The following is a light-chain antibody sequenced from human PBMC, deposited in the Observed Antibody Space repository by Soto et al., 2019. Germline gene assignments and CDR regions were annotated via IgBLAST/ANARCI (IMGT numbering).Light chain of an antibody. CDR1: HSISSFY. Sequence: EIVLTQSPGTLSLSPGERATLSCRASHSISSFYLAWYQQKPGQAPRLLIYGAANRATGIPDRFSGSGSETDFALTISRLEPEDFAVYYCQQYGSSRYTFGQGTKLEIK. J-gene: IGKJ2*01. V-gene: IGKV3-20*01. CDR3: QQYGSSRYT. CDR2: GAA.